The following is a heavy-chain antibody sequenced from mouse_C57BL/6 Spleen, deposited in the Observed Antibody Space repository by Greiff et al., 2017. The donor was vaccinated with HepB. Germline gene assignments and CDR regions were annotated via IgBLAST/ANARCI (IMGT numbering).Heavy chain of an antibody. V-gene: IGHV3-6*01. J-gene: IGHJ2*01. Sequence: EVKLQESGPGLVKPSQSLSLTCSVTGYSITSGYSWNWIRQFPGNKLEWMGYISYDGSNNYNPSLKNRISITRDTSKNQFFLKLNSVTTEDTATYYCAREPLYGPHYFDYWGQGTTLTVSS. D-gene: IGHD1-1*01. CDR3: AREPLYGPHYFDY. CDR2: ISYDGSN. CDR1: GYSITSGYS.